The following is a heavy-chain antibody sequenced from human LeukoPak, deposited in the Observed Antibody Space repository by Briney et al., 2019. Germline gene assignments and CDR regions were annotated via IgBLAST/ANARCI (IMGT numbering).Heavy chain of an antibody. CDR3: AREWRQQLVRYIDY. CDR2: INPNSGGT. D-gene: IGHD6-13*01. Sequence: ASVKVSCKTSGYTFSGNYIHWVRQAPGQGLEWVGWINPNSGGTNYAQKFQGRVTMTRDTSISTAYMELFRLRSDDTAVYYCAREWRQQLVRYIDYWGQGTLVTVSS. J-gene: IGHJ4*02. CDR1: GYTFSGNY. V-gene: IGHV1-2*02.